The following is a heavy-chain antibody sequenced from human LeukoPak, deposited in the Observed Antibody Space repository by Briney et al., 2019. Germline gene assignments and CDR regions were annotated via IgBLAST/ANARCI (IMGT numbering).Heavy chain of an antibody. V-gene: IGHV5-51*01. CDR2: IYPGDSET. J-gene: IGHJ4*02. D-gene: IGHD3-22*01. Sequence: GESLKISCEGSGYRFTSYWIGWVRQMPGKGLEWMGIIYPGDSETRYSPSFQGQVTISADKSISTAYLQWSSLKASDTAMYYCVGRYYDSSDCYRFKYYFDYWGQGTLVTVSS. CDR1: GYRFTSYW. CDR3: VGRYYDSSDCYRFKYYFDY.